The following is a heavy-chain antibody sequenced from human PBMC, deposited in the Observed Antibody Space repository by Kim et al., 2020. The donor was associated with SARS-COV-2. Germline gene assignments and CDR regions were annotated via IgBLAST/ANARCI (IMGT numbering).Heavy chain of an antibody. CDR3: ASSRGGTSSGWYYFDY. Sequence: NFQGRVTISRDTSASTAYMELSSLRSEDTAVYYCASSRGGTSSGWYYFDYWGQGTLVTVSS. V-gene: IGHV1-3*01. D-gene: IGHD6-19*01. J-gene: IGHJ4*02.